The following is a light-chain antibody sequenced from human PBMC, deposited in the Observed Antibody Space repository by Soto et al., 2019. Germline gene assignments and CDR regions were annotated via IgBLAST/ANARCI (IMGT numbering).Light chain of an antibody. Sequence: QSALTQPRSVSGSPGQSVTISCTGTSSDVGGYNYVSWYQQHPGKAPKLMIYDVSKRPSGVPDRFSGSKSGNTASLTISGLQAEEEADYSCCSYAGSYVFGTGTKVTVL. CDR2: DVS. V-gene: IGLV2-11*01. CDR3: CSYAGSYV. J-gene: IGLJ1*01. CDR1: SSDVGGYNY.